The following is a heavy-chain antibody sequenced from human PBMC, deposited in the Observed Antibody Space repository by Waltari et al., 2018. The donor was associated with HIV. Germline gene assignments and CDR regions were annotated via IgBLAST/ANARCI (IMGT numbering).Heavy chain of an antibody. Sequence: QVQLQESGPGLVKPSQTLSLTRTVSGGSISSGSYYWRWIRQPAGKGLEWIGRIYTSGSTDYHPSLKGRVTISVDASKNQFSLRLSSVTAANTAVYYCAGEYYDFWSAPGDCWGQGALVTVSS. CDR2: IYTSGST. J-gene: IGHJ4*02. D-gene: IGHD3-3*01. V-gene: IGHV4-61*02. CDR1: GGSISSGSYY. CDR3: AGEYYDFWSAPGDC.